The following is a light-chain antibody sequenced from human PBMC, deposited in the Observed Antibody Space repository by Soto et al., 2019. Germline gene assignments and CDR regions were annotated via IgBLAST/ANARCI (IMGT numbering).Light chain of an antibody. J-gene: IGLJ2*01. Sequence: SYELTQPPSVSVAPGQTAKITCGGNNIGSKSVHWYQQKPGQAPALVVYDDSVRPSGIPERFSGSNSENTATLTISRVEAGDEADYYCQVWDSTSDHVVFGGGTKLTVL. CDR2: DDS. CDR1: NIGSKS. CDR3: QVWDSTSDHVV. V-gene: IGLV3-21*02.